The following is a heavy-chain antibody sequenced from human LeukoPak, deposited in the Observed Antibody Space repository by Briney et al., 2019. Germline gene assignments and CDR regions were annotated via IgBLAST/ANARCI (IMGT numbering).Heavy chain of an antibody. CDR2: IDWGDDK. CDR1: GFSLSTSGMC. Sequence: SGPTLVNPTQTLTLTCTFSGFSLSTSGMCVSWIRQPPGKALEWLARIDWGDDKYYSTSLKTRLTISKDTSKNQVVLTMTNMDPVDTATYYCARIAYYDSSGFTSSDYYGMDVWGQGTTVTVSS. D-gene: IGHD3-22*01. J-gene: IGHJ6*02. CDR3: ARIAYYDSSGFTSSDYYGMDV. V-gene: IGHV2-70*11.